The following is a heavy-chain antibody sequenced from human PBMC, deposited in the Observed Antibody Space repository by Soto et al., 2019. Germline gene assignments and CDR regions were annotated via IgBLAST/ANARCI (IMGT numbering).Heavy chain of an antibody. J-gene: IGHJ1*01. CDR2: ISGSGSAI. CDR1: GFTFSDYF. V-gene: IGHV3-11*01. Sequence: QVQLVESGGGLVEPGGSLRLSCAASGFTFSDYFMSWIRQAPGKGLEWVSYISGSGSAIYYADSVKGRFTISRDNGKKSLYLQMNSLSAEDTAVYYGATRVPAQYFRHWGRGTLVAVSS. CDR3: ATRVPAQYFRH.